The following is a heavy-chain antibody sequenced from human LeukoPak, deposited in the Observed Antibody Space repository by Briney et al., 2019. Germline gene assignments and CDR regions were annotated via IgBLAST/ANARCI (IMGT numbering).Heavy chain of an antibody. CDR2: IKHDGSEK. Sequence: GGSQRLSCAASGFIFTNFFMSWVRQAPGKGLEWVASIKHDGSEKYYVDSVRGRFTISRDNTKNLLYLQMSSLRAEDTAVYYCATDRGWRTSGYYLYYFEYWGQGTLVTFSS. CDR1: GFIFTNFF. CDR3: ATDRGWRTSGYYLYYFEY. V-gene: IGHV3-7*01. J-gene: IGHJ4*02. D-gene: IGHD3-3*01.